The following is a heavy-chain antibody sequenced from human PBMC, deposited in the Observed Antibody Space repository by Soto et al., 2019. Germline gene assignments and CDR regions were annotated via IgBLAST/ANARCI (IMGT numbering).Heavy chain of an antibody. CDR2: IDPSDSYS. Sequence: ESLKISCKGSGYSFTGYWISWVRQMPGKGLEWMGRIDPSDSYSNYSPSFQGHVTISVDTSITTAYLQWSSLKASDTAMYYCVVDNGMDVWGQGTTVTVSS. J-gene: IGHJ6*02. CDR3: VVDNGMDV. D-gene: IGHD2-21*01. CDR1: GYSFTGYW. V-gene: IGHV5-10-1*01.